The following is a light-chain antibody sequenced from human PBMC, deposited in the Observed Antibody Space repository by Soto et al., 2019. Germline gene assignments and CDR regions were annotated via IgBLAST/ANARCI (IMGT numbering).Light chain of an antibody. CDR2: AAS. Sequence: DIQMTQSPSSLSASVGDGVTITCRASQSISSYLNWYQQKPVKAPKLLIYAASSLQSGVPSRFSGSGSWTDFTLTISSLQPEDFATYYCQQSYSTPLYTFGQGTKLEIK. J-gene: IGKJ2*01. CDR3: QQSYSTPLYT. CDR1: QSISSY. V-gene: IGKV1-39*01.